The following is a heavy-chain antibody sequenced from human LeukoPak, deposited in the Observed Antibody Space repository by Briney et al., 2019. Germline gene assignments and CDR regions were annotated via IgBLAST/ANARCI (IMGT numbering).Heavy chain of an antibody. D-gene: IGHD6-13*01. J-gene: IGHJ4*02. V-gene: IGHV3-21*01. CDR2: ISSSSSYI. CDR3: ASNPPAAESY. CDR1: GFTFSSYS. Sequence: PGGSLRLSCAASGFTFSSYSMNWVRQAPGKGLEWVSSISSSSSYIYYADAVKGRFTISRDNAKNSLYLQMNSLRAEDTAVYYRASNPPAAESYWGQGTLVTVSS.